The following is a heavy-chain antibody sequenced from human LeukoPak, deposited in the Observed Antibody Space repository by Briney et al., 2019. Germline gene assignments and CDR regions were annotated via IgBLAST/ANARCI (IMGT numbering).Heavy chain of an antibody. Sequence: KVGASLKISCKGSGYSFTSYWIGWVRPLPGKGLEWMGIIYPGDSDTRYSPSFQGQVTISADKSISTAYLQWSSLKASDTAMYYCARGGSITIFGMVSGGYFDYWGQGTLVTVSS. CDR1: GYSFTSYW. CDR2: IYPGDSDT. D-gene: IGHD3-3*01. J-gene: IGHJ4*02. V-gene: IGHV5-51*01. CDR3: ARGGSITIFGMVSGGYFDY.